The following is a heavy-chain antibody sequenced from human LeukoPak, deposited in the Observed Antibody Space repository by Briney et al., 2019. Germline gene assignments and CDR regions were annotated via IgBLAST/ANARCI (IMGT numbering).Heavy chain of an antibody. CDR2: FKSKTDGGTT. CDR3: TTDIVGATKGY. V-gene: IGHV3-15*01. Sequence: PGGSLRLSCAVSGFTFSNAWMSWVRQAPGKGLEWVGRFKSKTDGGTTEYAAPVKGRFTISRDDSKNTLYLQMNSLKTEDTAVYYCTTDIVGATKGYWGQGTLVTVPS. D-gene: IGHD1-26*01. CDR1: GFTFSNAW. J-gene: IGHJ4*02.